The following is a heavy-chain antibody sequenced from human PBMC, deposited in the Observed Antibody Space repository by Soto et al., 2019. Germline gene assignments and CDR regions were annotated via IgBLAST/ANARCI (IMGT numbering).Heavy chain of an antibody. D-gene: IGHD2-2*01. Sequence: AGGSLRLSCAASGFTFSSYAMSWVRQAPGKGLEWVSAISGSGGSTYYADSVKGRFTISRDNSKNTLYLQMNSLRAEDTAVYYCAKNRPKPHIVVVPAARSSRDPDYWGQGTLVTVSS. J-gene: IGHJ4*02. V-gene: IGHV3-23*01. CDR2: ISGSGGST. CDR1: GFTFSSYA. CDR3: AKNRPKPHIVVVPAARSSRDPDY.